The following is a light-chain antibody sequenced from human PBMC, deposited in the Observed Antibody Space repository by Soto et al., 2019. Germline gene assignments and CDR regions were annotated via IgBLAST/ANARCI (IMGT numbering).Light chain of an antibody. CDR3: QQTASFPRT. CDR1: QSISSY. V-gene: IGKV1-39*01. J-gene: IGKJ1*01. Sequence: DIQMTQSPSSLSASVGDRVTITCRASQSISSYLNWYQHKPGKAPKLLIYAASSLQTGVPSRFSGSRSGTDFALTLSSLQRDDFATYYCQQTASFPRTFGQGTKVEMK. CDR2: AAS.